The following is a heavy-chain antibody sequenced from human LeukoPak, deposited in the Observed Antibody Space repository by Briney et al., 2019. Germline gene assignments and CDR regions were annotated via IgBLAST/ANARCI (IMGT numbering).Heavy chain of an antibody. V-gene: IGHV1-2*02. D-gene: IGHD6-13*01. J-gene: IGHJ4*02. CDR2: INPNSGGT. Sequence: ASVKVSCKASGHTFTGYYMHWVRQAPEQGLEWMGWINPNSGGTNYAQKFQGRVTMTRDTSISTAYMELSRLRSDDTAVYYCASYSSSWSDFDYWGQGTLVTVSS. CDR3: ASYSSSWSDFDY. CDR1: GHTFTGYY.